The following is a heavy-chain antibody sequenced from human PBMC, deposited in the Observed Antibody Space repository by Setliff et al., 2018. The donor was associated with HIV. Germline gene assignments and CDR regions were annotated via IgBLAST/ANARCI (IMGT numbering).Heavy chain of an antibody. CDR2: IYSGGTT. CDR3: ARDGRLPSSYWYFDL. D-gene: IGHD2-21*02. V-gene: IGHV3-53*01. J-gene: IGHJ2*01. Sequence: GGSLRLSCVASGLTFNRYWMSWVRQVPGKGLEWVSIIYSGGTTYYADSVKGRFTISRDNSKNTLYLQMNSLRAEDTAVYYCARDGRLPSSYWYFDLWGRGTLVTVSS. CDR1: GLTFNRYW.